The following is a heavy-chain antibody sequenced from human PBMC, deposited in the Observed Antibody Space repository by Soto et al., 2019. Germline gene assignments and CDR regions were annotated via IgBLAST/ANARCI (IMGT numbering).Heavy chain of an antibody. D-gene: IGHD1-26*01. Sequence: EVQLLESGGGLVQPGGSLRLSCAASGFTFSSYVMTWVRQAPGKGLGWVSGIGGSGGSTNYADSVKGRFTISRDNSKNTLYLQMNSLRAEDTAVYYCAKDGSGSYSSGGYWGQGTLVTVSS. CDR1: GFTFSSYV. J-gene: IGHJ4*02. CDR2: IGGSGGST. CDR3: AKDGSGSYSSGGY. V-gene: IGHV3-23*01.